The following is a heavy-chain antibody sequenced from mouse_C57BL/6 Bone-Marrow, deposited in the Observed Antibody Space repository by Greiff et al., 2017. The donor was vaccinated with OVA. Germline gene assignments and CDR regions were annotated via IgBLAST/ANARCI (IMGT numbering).Heavy chain of an antibody. CDR1: GFTFSSYA. Sequence: EVQLQQSGGGLVKPGGSLKLSCAASGFTFSSYAMSWVRQTPEKRLEWVATISDGGSYTYYPDNVKGRFTISRDNAKNNLYLQMSHLKSEDTAMYYCARGMGRLAYWGQGTLVTVSA. CDR3: ARGMGRLAY. CDR2: ISDGGSYT. D-gene: IGHD4-1*01. V-gene: IGHV5-4*01. J-gene: IGHJ3*01.